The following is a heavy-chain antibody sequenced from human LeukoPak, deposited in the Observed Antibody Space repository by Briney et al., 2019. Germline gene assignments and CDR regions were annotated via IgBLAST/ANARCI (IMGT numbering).Heavy chain of an antibody. CDR1: GGSFSGYY. J-gene: IGHJ4*02. D-gene: IGHD6-19*01. CDR2: INHSGST. V-gene: IGHV4-34*01. CDR3: ARAARGWREWPVRGGLDY. Sequence: SETLSLTCAVYGGSFSGYYLSWIRQPPGKGLEWIREINHSGSTNYNPSLKSRVTISVDTSKNQFSLKLSSVTAADTAVYYCARAARGWREWPVRGGLDYWGQGTLV.